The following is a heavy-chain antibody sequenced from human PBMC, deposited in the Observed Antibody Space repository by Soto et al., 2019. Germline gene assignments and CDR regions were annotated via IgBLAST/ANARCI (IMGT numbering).Heavy chain of an antibody. CDR1: GGSISSSSHY. CDR3: ARQLRFLEWLLPDYYGMDV. CDR2: IYYSGST. D-gene: IGHD3-3*01. V-gene: IGHV4-39*01. J-gene: IGHJ6*02. Sequence: PSETLSLTCTVSGGSISSSSHYWGWIRQPPGKGLEWIGSIYYSGSTYYNPSLKSRVTISVDTSKNQFSLKLSSVTAADTAVYYCARQLRFLEWLLPDYYGMDVWGQGTTVT.